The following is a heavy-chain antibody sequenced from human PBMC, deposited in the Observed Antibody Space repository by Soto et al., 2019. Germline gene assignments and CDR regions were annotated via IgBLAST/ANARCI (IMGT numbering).Heavy chain of an antibody. Sequence: GGSLRLSCAASGFTFVSFAMSWVRQAPGEGLEWVSSISGSGIGIYYAESVKGRFTISRDNSKNMLYLQMNSLRAEDTAIYYCANFDWHTSRSSHFDYWGQGTPVTVSS. CDR2: ISGSGIGI. CDR3: ANFDWHTSRSSHFDY. V-gene: IGHV3-23*01. J-gene: IGHJ4*02. CDR1: GFTFVSFA. D-gene: IGHD6-6*01.